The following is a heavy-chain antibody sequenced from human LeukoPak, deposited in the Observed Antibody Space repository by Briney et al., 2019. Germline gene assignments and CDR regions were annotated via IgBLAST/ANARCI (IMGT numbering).Heavy chain of an antibody. D-gene: IGHD3-22*01. J-gene: IGHJ4*02. CDR2: FDPEDGET. CDR3: ATARGPYDSSGYYAF. Sequence: ASVKVSCKVSGYTLTELSMHWVRQAPGKGLEWMGGFDPEDGETIYAQKFQGRVTMTEDTSTDTAYMELSSLRSVDTAVYYCATARGPYDSSGYYAFWGQGTRVTVSS. V-gene: IGHV1-24*01. CDR1: GYTLTELS.